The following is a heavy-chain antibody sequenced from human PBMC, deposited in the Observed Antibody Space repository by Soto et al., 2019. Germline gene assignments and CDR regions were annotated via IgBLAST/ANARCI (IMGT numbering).Heavy chain of an antibody. Sequence: ASVKVSCKASGYTFTSYAMHWVRQAPGQRLEWMGWINAGNGNTKYSQKFQGRVTITRDTSASTAYMELSSLRSEDTAVYYCAEMYYYGSGPGWFDPWGQGTLVNVSS. CDR1: GYTFTSYA. CDR2: INAGNGNT. CDR3: AEMYYYGSGPGWFDP. J-gene: IGHJ5*02. V-gene: IGHV1-3*01. D-gene: IGHD3-10*01.